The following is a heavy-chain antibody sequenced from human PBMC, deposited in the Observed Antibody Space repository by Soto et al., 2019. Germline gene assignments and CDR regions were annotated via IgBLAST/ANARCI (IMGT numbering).Heavy chain of an antibody. CDR3: AGWNYDY. Sequence: VGSLRLSCAASGLTFRSYGMMWVRQAPGKGLEWVSAISQSAGGNTYYADSVKGRFTISRDDYKNTLYLQMDSLRPEDTAQYYCAGWNYDYWGQGTQVTVSS. V-gene: IGHV3-23*01. D-gene: IGHD1-7*01. CDR1: GLTFRSYG. CDR2: ISQSAGGNT. J-gene: IGHJ4*02.